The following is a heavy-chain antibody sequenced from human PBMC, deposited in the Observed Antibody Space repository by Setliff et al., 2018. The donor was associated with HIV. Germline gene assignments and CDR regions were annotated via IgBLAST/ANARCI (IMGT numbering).Heavy chain of an antibody. J-gene: IGHJ5*02. Sequence: SETLSLTCTVSGDSISSYFWSWIRQSPGKGLEWIGRIYTSGSTNYNPSLKSRVTISVDTSKNQFSLRLTSVTAADTAVYYCARRIDDSGSFPDKNWFDTWGQGSLVTVSS. CDR1: GDSISSYF. CDR2: IYTSGST. CDR3: ARRIDDSGSFPDKNWFDT. D-gene: IGHD3-10*01. V-gene: IGHV4-4*08.